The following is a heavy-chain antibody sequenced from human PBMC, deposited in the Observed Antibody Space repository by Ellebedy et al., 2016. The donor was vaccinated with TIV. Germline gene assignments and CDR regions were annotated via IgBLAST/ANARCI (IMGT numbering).Heavy chain of an antibody. CDR3: VRDRVGWFDY. CDR1: GFTFSSYW. V-gene: IGHV3-7*03. J-gene: IGHJ5*01. CDR2: IKQDGSEK. Sequence: GGSLRLSCAASGFTFSSYWMSWVRQAPGKGLEWVANIKQDGSEKYYVDSVKGRFSISRDNTKNSLFLQMNSLRAEDTAVYYCVRDRVGWFDYWGQGTLVTVSS.